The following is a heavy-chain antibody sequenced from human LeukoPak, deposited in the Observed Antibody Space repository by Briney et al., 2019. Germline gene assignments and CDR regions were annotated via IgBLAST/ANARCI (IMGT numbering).Heavy chain of an antibody. Sequence: GESLKISCKGSGYSFTSYWIGWVRQMPGKGLEWMGIIYPGDSDTRYGPSFQGQVTISADKSISTAYLQWSSLKASDTAMYYCARRVEMATIRSSWFDPWGQGTLVTVSS. J-gene: IGHJ5*02. CDR1: GYSFTSYW. D-gene: IGHD5-24*01. V-gene: IGHV5-51*01. CDR2: IYPGDSDT. CDR3: ARRVEMATIRSSWFDP.